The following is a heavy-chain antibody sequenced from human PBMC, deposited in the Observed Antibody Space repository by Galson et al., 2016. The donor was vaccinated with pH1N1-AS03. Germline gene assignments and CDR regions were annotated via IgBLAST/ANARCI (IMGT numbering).Heavy chain of an antibody. CDR3: ARLFGKGGRIDF. CDR1: GYSFSDHW. CDR2: IYPDDSDT. D-gene: IGHD1-14*01. Sequence: QSGAEVKKPGESLRISCAASGYSFSDHWIGWVRQMPGRGLEWAGLIYPDDSDTRYSPSFQGQVTISADKSSGAAYLEWRSLNVSDNGMYYCARLFGKGGRIDFWGQGTLVTVSS. J-gene: IGHJ4*02. V-gene: IGHV5-51*01.